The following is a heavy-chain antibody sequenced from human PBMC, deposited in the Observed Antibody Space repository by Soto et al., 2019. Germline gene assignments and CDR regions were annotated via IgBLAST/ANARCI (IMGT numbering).Heavy chain of an antibody. J-gene: IGHJ1*01. CDR1: GYTFTSYA. CDR2: INAGNGNT. Sequence: ASVKVSCKASGYTFTSYAMHWVRQAPGQRLEWMGWINAGNGNTKYSQKFQGRVTITRDTSASTAYMELSSLRSEDTAVYYCARHSVYCSGGSCYSLIPESFQHWGQGTLVTVSS. V-gene: IGHV1-3*01. CDR3: ARHSVYCSGGSCYSLIPESFQH. D-gene: IGHD2-15*01.